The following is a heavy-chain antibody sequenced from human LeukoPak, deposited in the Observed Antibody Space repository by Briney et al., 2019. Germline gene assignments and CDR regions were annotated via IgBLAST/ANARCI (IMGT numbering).Heavy chain of an antibody. V-gene: IGHV3-30*02. Sequence: GGSLRLSCAASGFTFSDYYMSWIRQAPGKGLEWVAFIRYDGSNKYYADSVKGRFTISRDNSKNTLYLQMNSLRVEDTALYYCAKASGSGSYFFDYWGQGTLVTVSS. CDR2: IRYDGSNK. CDR3: AKASGSGSYFFDY. J-gene: IGHJ4*02. D-gene: IGHD3-10*01. CDR1: GFTFSDYY.